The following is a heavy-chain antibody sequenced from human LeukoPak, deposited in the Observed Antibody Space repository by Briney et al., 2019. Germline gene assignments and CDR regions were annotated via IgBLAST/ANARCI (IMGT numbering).Heavy chain of an antibody. CDR3: LRDPSSGGSRGY. V-gene: IGHV3-11*06. Sequence: KPGGSLRLSCAASRLSFSDFYMSWIRQAPGKGLEWVSSISSSSSYMYYADSVKGRFTISRDNAKSSLYLQMNSLRVEDTAVYYCLRDPSSGGSRGYWGQGTLVTVSS. CDR1: RLSFSDFY. D-gene: IGHD2-15*01. CDR2: ISSSSSYM. J-gene: IGHJ4*02.